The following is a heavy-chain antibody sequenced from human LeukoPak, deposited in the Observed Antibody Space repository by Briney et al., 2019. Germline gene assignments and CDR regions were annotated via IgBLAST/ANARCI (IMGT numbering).Heavy chain of an antibody. CDR1: GGTFSSYA. D-gene: IGHD3-3*01. CDR2: IIPIFGTA. V-gene: IGHV1-69*13. CDR3: ARAAGKENGYGFWFQY. J-gene: IGHJ4*02. Sequence: SVKVSCKASGGTFSSYAISWVRQAPGQGLEWMGGIIPIFGTANYAQKFQGRVTITADESTSTAYMELSSLRSEDTAVYYCARAAGKENGYGFWFQYWGQGTLVTVSS.